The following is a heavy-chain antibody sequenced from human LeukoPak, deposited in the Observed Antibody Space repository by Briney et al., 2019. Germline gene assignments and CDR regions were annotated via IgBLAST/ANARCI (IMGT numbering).Heavy chain of an antibody. V-gene: IGHV4-34*01. CDR3: HVDTGMVHYFDY. J-gene: IGHJ4*02. CDR1: GGSFSGYY. Sequence: SETLSLTCAVYGGSFSGYYWSWIRQPPGKGLEWIGEINHSGSTNYNPSLKSRVTISVDTSKNQFSLKLSSVTAADTALYHCHVDTGMVHYFDYWGQGTLVTVSS. D-gene: IGHD5-18*01. CDR2: INHSGST.